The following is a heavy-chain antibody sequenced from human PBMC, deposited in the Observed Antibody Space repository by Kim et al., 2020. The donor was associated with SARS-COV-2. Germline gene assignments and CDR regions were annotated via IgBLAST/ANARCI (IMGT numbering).Heavy chain of an antibody. Sequence: GGSLRLSCAASGFTFSSYGMHWVRQAPGKGLEWVVVISYDGSNKYYADSVKGRFTISRDNSKNTLYLQMNSLRAEDTAVYYCAKDLETIWFGGSDYWGQGTLVTVSS. CDR2: ISYDGSNK. CDR3: AKDLETIWFGGSDY. CDR1: GFTFSSYG. J-gene: IGHJ4*02. D-gene: IGHD3-10*01. V-gene: IGHV3-30*18.